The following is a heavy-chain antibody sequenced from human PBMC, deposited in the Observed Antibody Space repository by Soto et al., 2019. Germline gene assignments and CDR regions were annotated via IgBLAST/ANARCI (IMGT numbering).Heavy chain of an antibody. Sequence: QITLKESGPTLVKPTQTLTLTCTFSGFSLSTSGVGVGWIRQPPGKALEWLALIYWDDDKRYSPSLKSRLTITNDTTKHQVVLTKPNMDPVDTATYDCAHTDCSSTSCYAVRYWGQGTLVTVSS. CDR3: AHTDCSSTSCYAVRY. J-gene: IGHJ4*02. V-gene: IGHV2-5*02. CDR2: IYWDDDK. CDR1: GFSLSTSGVG. D-gene: IGHD2-2*01.